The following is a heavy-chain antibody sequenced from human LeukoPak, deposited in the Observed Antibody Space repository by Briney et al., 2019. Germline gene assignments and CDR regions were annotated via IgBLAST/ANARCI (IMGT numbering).Heavy chain of an antibody. J-gene: IGHJ6*04. D-gene: IGHD3-10*01. Sequence: GGSLRLSCAASGFTFSDYYMSWIRQAPGKGLEWVSYISSSSRYTNYPDSVKGRFTISRDNAKNSLYLQMNSLRAEDTAVYYCARDTGSGSYYYYGMDVWGKGTTVTVSS. CDR1: GFTFSDYY. CDR2: ISSSSRYT. V-gene: IGHV3-11*06. CDR3: ARDTGSGSYYYYGMDV.